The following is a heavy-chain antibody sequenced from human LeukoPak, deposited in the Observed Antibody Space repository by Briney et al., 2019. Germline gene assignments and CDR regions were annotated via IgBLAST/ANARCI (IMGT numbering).Heavy chain of an antibody. CDR1: GFTFSSYA. J-gene: IGHJ4*02. CDR2: ISGSGGST. Sequence: GGSLRLSCAASGFTFSSYAMSWVRRAPGKGLEWVSTISGSGGSTYYADSVKGRFTISRDNSKNTLYLQMNSLRAEDTAVYYCAKGTYYPNYYFDYWGLGTLVTVSS. D-gene: IGHD2-21*01. CDR3: AKGTYYPNYYFDY. V-gene: IGHV3-23*01.